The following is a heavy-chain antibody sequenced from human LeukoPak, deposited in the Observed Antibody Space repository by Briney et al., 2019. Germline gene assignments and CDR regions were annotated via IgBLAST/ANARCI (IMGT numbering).Heavy chain of an antibody. J-gene: IGHJ3*02. CDR3: ARGGSSNDAFDI. Sequence: TGGSLRLSCAASGFTFSSYEMNWVRQAPGKGLEWVSYINSSGSTIYYADSVKGRFTISRDNAKNSLYLQMNSLRAEDTAVYYCARGGSSNDAFDIWGQGTMVTVSS. V-gene: IGHV3-48*03. D-gene: IGHD3-10*01. CDR2: INSSGSTI. CDR1: GFTFSSYE.